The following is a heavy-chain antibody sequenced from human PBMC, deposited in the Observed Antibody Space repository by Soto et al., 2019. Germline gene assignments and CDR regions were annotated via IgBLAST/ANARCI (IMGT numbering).Heavy chain of an antibody. V-gene: IGHV1-69*13. Sequence: ASVKVSCKASGGTFSSYAISWVRQAPGQGLEWMGGIIPIFGTANYAQKFQGRVAITADESTSTAYMELSSLRSEDTAVYYCAREMSIVRHSYYGMDVWGQGTTVTVSS. CDR1: GGTFSSYA. CDR2: IIPIFGTA. J-gene: IGHJ6*02. D-gene: IGHD3-22*01. CDR3: AREMSIVRHSYYGMDV.